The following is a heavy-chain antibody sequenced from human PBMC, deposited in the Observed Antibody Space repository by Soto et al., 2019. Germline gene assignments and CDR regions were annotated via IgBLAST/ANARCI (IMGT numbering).Heavy chain of an antibody. Sequence: ESGPTLVNPTQTLTLTCTFSGFSLSTSGVGVGWIRQPPGKALEWLALIYWNDDKRYSPSLNSRLTITKDTSKNQVVLTMSNMDPVDTATYFCARVVASIVVSPAAPYYYYYMDVWGKGTTVTVSS. CDR2: IYWNDDK. D-gene: IGHD2-2*01. V-gene: IGHV2-5*01. CDR3: ARVVASIVVSPAAPYYYYYMDV. CDR1: GFSLSTSGVG. J-gene: IGHJ6*03.